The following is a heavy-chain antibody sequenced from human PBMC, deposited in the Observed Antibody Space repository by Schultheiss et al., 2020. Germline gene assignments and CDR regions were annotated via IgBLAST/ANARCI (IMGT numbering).Heavy chain of an antibody. CDR2: ISTSGTYI. D-gene: IGHD1-26*01. Sequence: GGSLRLSCAASGFTFSSYAMSWVRQAPGKGLEWVSSISTSGTYIYYADSVKGRFTVSRDNAKNSLYLQMSSLRDEDTALYYCARDLELGSSPAFDYWGQGTLVTVSS. V-gene: IGHV3-21*01. CDR3: ARDLELGSSPAFDY. J-gene: IGHJ4*02. CDR1: GFTFSSYA.